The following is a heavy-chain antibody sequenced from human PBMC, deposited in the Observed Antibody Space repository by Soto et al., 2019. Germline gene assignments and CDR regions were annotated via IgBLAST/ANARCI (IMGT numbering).Heavy chain of an antibody. V-gene: IGHV3-33*01. J-gene: IGHJ4*02. CDR1: GFTFSSYG. CDR2: IWYDGSNK. CDR3: ARDECGGDCYPDY. Sequence: GGSLRLSCAASGFTFSSYGMHWVRQAPGKGLEWVAVIWYDGSNKYYADSVKGRLTISRDNSKNTLYLQMNSLRAEDTAVYYCARDECGGDCYPDYWGQGILVTSPQ. D-gene: IGHD2-21*02.